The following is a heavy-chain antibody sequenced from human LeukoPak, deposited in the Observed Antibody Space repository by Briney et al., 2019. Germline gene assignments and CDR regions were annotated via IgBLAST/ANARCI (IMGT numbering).Heavy chain of an antibody. D-gene: IGHD1-26*01. CDR1: GFTFSSYW. CDR2: INSDGSIT. J-gene: IGHJ4*02. V-gene: IGHV3-74*01. Sequence: GGSLRLPCAASGFTFSSYWMHWVRQAPGKGLVWVSRINSDGSITSYADSVKGRFTISRDNAKNTLYLQMNSLRAEDTAVYYCARAGVYSGSYYTYWGQGTLVTVSS. CDR3: ARAGVYSGSYYTY.